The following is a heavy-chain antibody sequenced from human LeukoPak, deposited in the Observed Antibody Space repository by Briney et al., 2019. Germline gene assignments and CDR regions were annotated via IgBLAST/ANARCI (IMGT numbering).Heavy chain of an antibody. J-gene: IGHJ4*02. CDR2: ISGSGGST. CDR1: GFTFSSYA. D-gene: IGHD5-18*01. CDR3: AKAPTGNGYGYGSPFY. V-gene: IGHV3-23*01. Sequence: QSGGSLRLSCAASGFTFSSYAMSWVRQAPGKGLEWVSAISGSGGSTYYADSVKGRFTISRDNSKNTLFLQMNSLRAEDTAVYFCAKAPTGNGYGYGSPFYWGQGTLVTVSS.